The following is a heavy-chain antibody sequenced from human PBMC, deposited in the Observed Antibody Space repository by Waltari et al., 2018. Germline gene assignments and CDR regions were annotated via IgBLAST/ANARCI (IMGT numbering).Heavy chain of an antibody. CDR1: GGSFSGYY. CDR2: INHSGST. J-gene: IGHJ4*02. V-gene: IGHV4-34*01. D-gene: IGHD3-22*01. Sequence: QVQLQQWGAGLLKPSETLSLTCAVYGGSFSGYYWSWIRQPPGKGLEWIGEINHSGSTNYNPSRKSRVTISVDTSKNQFSLKLSSVTAADTAVYYCARGATYYYDSSGYYRLAGFDYWGQGTLVTVSS. CDR3: ARGATYYYDSSGYYRLAGFDY.